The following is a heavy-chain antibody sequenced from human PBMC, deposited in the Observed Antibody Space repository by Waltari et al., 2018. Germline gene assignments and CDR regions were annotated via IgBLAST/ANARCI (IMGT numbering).Heavy chain of an antibody. Sequence: QVQLQESGPGLVKPSETLSLTCTVPGGSISSYYRSWIRQPPGKGLEWIWYIYYSGSTNYNPSLKSRVTISVDTSKNQFSLKLSSVTAADTAVYYCARVDWNDEGNWFDPWGQGTLVTVSS. CDR3: ARVDWNDEGNWFDP. CDR1: GGSISSYY. CDR2: IYYSGST. J-gene: IGHJ5*02. D-gene: IGHD1-1*01. V-gene: IGHV4-59*01.